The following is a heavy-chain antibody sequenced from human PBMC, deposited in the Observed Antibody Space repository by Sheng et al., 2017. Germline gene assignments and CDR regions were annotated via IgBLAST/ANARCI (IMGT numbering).Heavy chain of an antibody. Sequence: QVQLVESGGGVVQPGRSLRLSCAASGFTFSSYGMHWVRQAPGKGLEWVAVIWYDGSNKYYADSVKGRFTISRDNSKNTLYLQMNSLRAEDTAVYYCASDKPYGSIDYWGQGTLVTVSS. CDR2: IWYDGSNK. CDR1: GFTFSSYG. V-gene: IGHV3-33*01. J-gene: IGHJ4*02. CDR3: ASDKPYGSIDY. D-gene: IGHD3-10*01.